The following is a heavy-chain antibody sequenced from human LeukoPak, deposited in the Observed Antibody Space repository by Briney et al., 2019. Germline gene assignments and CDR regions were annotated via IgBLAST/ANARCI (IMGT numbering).Heavy chain of an antibody. V-gene: IGHV3-48*03. CDR1: GFTFSTYE. CDR2: ISSGGTI. J-gene: IGHJ4*02. D-gene: IGHD7-27*01. Sequence: GGSLRPSCAASGFTFSTYEMNWVRQAPGKGLEWVSYISSGGTIYYADSVTGRFTISRDNAKNSLYLQMNSLGAEDTAVYYCARAGTAWGLRSYFDCWDEGTLVTVSS. CDR3: ARAGTAWGLRSYFDC.